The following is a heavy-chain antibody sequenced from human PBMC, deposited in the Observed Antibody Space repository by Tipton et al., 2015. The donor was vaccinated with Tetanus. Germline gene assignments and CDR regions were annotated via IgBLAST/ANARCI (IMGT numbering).Heavy chain of an antibody. CDR2: IFPDDSDT. CDR3: ARMYSTSSPFDH. Sequence: QLVQSGADVKKPGESLKISCKASGYSFTSHWIGWVRQMPGKGLEWMGMIFPDDSDTRYSPSFQGHVTFSVDKSTSTVYLQWSSPKASDTAMYFCARMYSTSSPFDHWGQGTLVAVSS. J-gene: IGHJ4*02. V-gene: IGHV5-51*01. D-gene: IGHD6-6*01. CDR1: GYSFTSHW.